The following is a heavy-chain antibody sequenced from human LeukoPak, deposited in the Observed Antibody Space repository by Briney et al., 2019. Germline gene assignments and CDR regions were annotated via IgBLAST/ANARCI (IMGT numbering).Heavy chain of an antibody. D-gene: IGHD3-9*01. CDR2: IKQDGSEK. V-gene: IGHV3-7*04. CDR3: AGVLTGRDY. Sequence: GGSLRLSCAASGFTFSSYWMSWVRQAPGKGLEWVANIKQDGSEKYYVDSVRGRFTISRDNAKSSLYLQMNSLRAEDTAVYYCAGVLTGRDYWGQGTLVTVSS. CDR1: GFTFSSYW. J-gene: IGHJ4*02.